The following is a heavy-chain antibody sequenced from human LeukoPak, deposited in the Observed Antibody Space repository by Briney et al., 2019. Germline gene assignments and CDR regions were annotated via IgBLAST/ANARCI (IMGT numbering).Heavy chain of an antibody. CDR2: ISRNNAR. Sequence: GGSLRLSCEASGFIFDDYGMHWVRQAPGKGLEWVSGISRNNARGYAGSVRGRVTISRDNARNSLYLQMNSLREEDTALYYCAKEDVTRKGYMDVWGKGTTVTVSS. CDR1: GFIFDDYG. D-gene: IGHD1-14*01. V-gene: IGHV3-9*01. CDR3: AKEDVTRKGYMDV. J-gene: IGHJ6*04.